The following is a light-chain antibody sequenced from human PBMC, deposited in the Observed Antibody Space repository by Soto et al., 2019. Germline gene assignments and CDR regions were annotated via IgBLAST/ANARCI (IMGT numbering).Light chain of an antibody. V-gene: IGKV3-15*01. J-gene: IGKJ1*01. CDR2: GAS. Sequence: KRSPATXSLAGKQRAPSAWRHSKSLRDTLAWYQQKPRKAXRXXXYGASKREPGFPPRLRGSGSGTEFTLNIISLQSEDFVVYYCQQDNNWPWTFGQGTKVDI. CDR1: KSLRDT. CDR3: QQDNNWPWT.